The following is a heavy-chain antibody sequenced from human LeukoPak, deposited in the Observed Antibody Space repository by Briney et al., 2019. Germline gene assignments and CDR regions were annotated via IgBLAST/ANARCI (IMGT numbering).Heavy chain of an antibody. CDR3: ARERTTVDSNFDY. CDR1: GFTFSSYN. D-gene: IGHD4-23*01. V-gene: IGHV3-21*01. CDR2: ISSSSSYI. Sequence: PGGSLRLSCAASGFTFSSYNINWVRQAPGKGLEWVSSISSSSSYIYYADSVKGRFTISRDNAKNSLYLQMNSLRAEDTAVYYCARERTTVDSNFDYWGQGTLVTVSS. J-gene: IGHJ4*02.